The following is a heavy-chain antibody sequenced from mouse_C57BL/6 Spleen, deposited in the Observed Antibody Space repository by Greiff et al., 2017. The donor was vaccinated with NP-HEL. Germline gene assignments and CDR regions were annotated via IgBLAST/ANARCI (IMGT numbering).Heavy chain of an antibody. CDR2: INPSNGGP. CDR3: AREGVGLRCFDY. CDR1: GYTFTSYW. V-gene: IGHV1-53*01. D-gene: IGHD1-1*01. Sequence: QVQLQQPGTELVKPGASVKLSCKASGYTFTSYWMHWVKQRPGQGLEWIGNINPSNGGPNYNEKFKSKATLTVDKSSSTAYMQLSSLTSEDSAVYYCAREGVGLRCFDYWGQGTTLTVSS. J-gene: IGHJ2*01.